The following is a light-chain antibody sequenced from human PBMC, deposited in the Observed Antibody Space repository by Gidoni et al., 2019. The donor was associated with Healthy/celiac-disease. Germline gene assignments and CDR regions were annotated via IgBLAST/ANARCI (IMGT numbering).Light chain of an antibody. V-gene: IGKV1-39*01. Sequence: IQMTQSPSSLSASVGDRVTITCRASQSISSYLNWYQQKPGKAPKLLIYAASSLQSGVPSRFSGSGSGTDFTLTISRLQPEDFATYYCQQCYSTPPTFGGGTKVEIK. J-gene: IGKJ4*02. CDR1: QSISSY. CDR2: AAS. CDR3: QQCYSTPPT.